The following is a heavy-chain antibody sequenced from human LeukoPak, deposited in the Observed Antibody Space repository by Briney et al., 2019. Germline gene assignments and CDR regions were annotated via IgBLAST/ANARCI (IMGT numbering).Heavy chain of an antibody. Sequence: GGSLRLSCAASGFTFSSYAMSSVRQAPGKGLEWVSPISGSGASTYYADSVKGRFTISRDNSKNTLYLQMNSLRAEDTAVYYCARGNSWLYYFDYWGQGTLVTVSS. D-gene: IGHD6-13*01. J-gene: IGHJ4*02. CDR3: ARGNSWLYYFDY. CDR2: ISGSGAST. CDR1: GFTFSSYA. V-gene: IGHV3-23*01.